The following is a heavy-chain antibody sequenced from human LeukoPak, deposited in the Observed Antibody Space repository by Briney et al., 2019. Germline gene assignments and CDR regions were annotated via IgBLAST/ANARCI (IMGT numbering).Heavy chain of an antibody. J-gene: IGHJ4*02. Sequence: GSLRLSCAASGFTFSSYAMGWVRQAPGKGLEWVSAISGTGNRTYYADSVKGRFTISRDNSKNTLYLQMNSLRAEDTGVYYCAKWGCSGGSCYPFDYWGQGTLVTVSS. CDR2: ISGTGNRT. V-gene: IGHV3-23*01. D-gene: IGHD2-15*01. CDR3: AKWGCSGGSCYPFDY. CDR1: GFTFSSYA.